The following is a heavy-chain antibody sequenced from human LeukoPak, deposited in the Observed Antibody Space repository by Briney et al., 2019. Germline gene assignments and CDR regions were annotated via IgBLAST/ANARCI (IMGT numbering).Heavy chain of an antibody. Sequence: GGSLRLSCAASGFTFSSYEMNWVRQAPGKGLEWVSYISSSGSTIYYADFVKGRFTISRDNAKNSLYLQMNSLRAEDTAVYYCARDGYYYDSSGYYSYYFDYWGQGTLVTVSS. J-gene: IGHJ4*02. V-gene: IGHV3-48*03. CDR2: ISSSGSTI. CDR1: GFTFSSYE. D-gene: IGHD3-22*01. CDR3: ARDGYYYDSSGYYSYYFDY.